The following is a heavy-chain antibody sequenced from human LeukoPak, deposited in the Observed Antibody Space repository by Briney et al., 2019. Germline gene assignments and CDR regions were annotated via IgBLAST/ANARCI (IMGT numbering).Heavy chain of an antibody. J-gene: IGHJ2*01. D-gene: IGHD2-15*01. Sequence: GGSLRLSCAASGFTFSSYGMHWVRQAPGKGLEWVALIWYDGNNKFYVDSVRGRFSISRDNSKNTLYLQMNSLRAEDTAVYYCASCASSGGSCGWYFDLWGRGTLVTVSS. CDR2: IWYDGNNK. CDR1: GFTFSSYG. CDR3: ASCASSGGSCGWYFDL. V-gene: IGHV3-33*01.